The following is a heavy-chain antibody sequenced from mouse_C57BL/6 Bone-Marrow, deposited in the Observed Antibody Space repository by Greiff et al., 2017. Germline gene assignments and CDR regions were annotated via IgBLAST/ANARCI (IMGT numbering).Heavy chain of an antibody. CDR2: IDPSDSYT. J-gene: IGHJ2*01. Sequence: QVQLQQPGAELVMPGASVKLSFKASGYTFTSYWMHWVKQRPGQGLEWIGEIDPSDSYTNYNQKFKGKSTLTVDKSSSTAYMQLSSLTAEDSAVYYCARTGFDYWGQGTTLTVSS. D-gene: IGHD4-1*01. CDR3: ARTGFDY. CDR1: GYTFTSYW. V-gene: IGHV1-69*01.